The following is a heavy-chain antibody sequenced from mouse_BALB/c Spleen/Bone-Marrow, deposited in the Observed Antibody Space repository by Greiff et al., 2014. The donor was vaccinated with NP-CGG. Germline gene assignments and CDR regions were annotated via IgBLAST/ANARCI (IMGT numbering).Heavy chain of an antibody. J-gene: IGHJ2*01. Sequence: QVQLKESGGELMKPGASVKISCKATGYTFSNYWIQWVKQRPGHGPEWIGEILPGSDNTNYNEKFKGKATFTADTSSNTAYMQLSSPTSEDSAVYYCARGNPFDFWGQGTTLTVSS. CDR1: GYTFSNYW. CDR2: ILPGSDNT. V-gene: IGHV1-9*01. CDR3: ARGNPFDF.